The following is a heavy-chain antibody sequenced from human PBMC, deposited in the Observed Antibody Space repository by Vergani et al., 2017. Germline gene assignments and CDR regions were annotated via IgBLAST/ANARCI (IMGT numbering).Heavy chain of an antibody. CDR2: FDPEDGET. V-gene: IGHV1-24*01. J-gene: IGHJ4*02. CDR3: ATAPYRFDPRLTYYFDY. CDR1: GYTLTELS. D-gene: IGHD4-11*01. Sequence: QVQLVQSGAEVKKPGASVKVSCKVSGYTLTELSMHWVRQAPGNGLEWMGGFDPEDGETIYAQKFQGRVTMTEDTSTDTAYMELSSLRSEDTAVYYCATAPYRFDPRLTYYFDYWGQGTLVTVSS.